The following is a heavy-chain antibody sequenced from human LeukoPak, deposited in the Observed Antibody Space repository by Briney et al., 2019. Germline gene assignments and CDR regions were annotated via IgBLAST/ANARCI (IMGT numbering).Heavy chain of an antibody. CDR3: ARDRSPEHYYDSSHWDYFHGMDV. D-gene: IGHD3-22*01. Sequence: SETLSLTCDFSGDSLSGYYWSWLRQPPGKGLEWIAYRQSNGYTEYYPSLMSRVTISLDTSKRQLSLKLTSVTAADTAVYYCARDRSPEHYYDSSHWDYFHGMDVWGQGTTVTVSS. CDR1: GDSLSGYY. J-gene: IGHJ6*02. CDR2: RQSNGYT. V-gene: IGHV4-59*01.